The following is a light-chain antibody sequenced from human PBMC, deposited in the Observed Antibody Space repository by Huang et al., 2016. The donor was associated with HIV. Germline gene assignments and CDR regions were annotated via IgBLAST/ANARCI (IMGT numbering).Light chain of an antibody. CDR3: QQFDNVPYS. V-gene: IGKV1-33*01. CDR1: QDISNY. CDR2: DAT. J-gene: IGKJ2*03. Sequence: DIQMPQSPSSLSASIGDRVTITCQASQDISNYLTWYQQKPGKAPKRLLYDATNSEAGVPSRFSGSGSGTDFTLTISRLQPEDFATYYCQQFDNVPYSFGQGTRLEIK.